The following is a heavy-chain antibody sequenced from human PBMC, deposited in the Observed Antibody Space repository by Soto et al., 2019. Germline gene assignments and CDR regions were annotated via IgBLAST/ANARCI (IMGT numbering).Heavy chain of an antibody. V-gene: IGHV3-64D*08. Sequence: GRTLRLSCSASGFTFSSYAMHWVRQAPGKELEYVSAISSNGGSTYYADSVKGRFTISRDNSKNTLYLQMSSLRAEDTSFYYCLKAHLYFFDYCSHGSLVTVSS. J-gene: IGHJ4*01. CDR3: LKAHLYFFDY. CDR2: ISSNGGST. CDR1: GFTFSSYA.